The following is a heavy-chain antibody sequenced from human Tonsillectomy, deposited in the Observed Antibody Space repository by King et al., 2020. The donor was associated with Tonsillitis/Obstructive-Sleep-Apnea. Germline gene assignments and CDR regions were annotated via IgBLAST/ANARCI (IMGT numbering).Heavy chain of an antibody. J-gene: IGHJ3*01. V-gene: IGHV3-30*03. D-gene: IGHD4-17*01. CDR2: ILYDGSD. Sequence: VQLVESGGGVVRPGKSLRLSCAASGFTFSIYAMHWVRKAPGKGLEWVAGILYDGSDYYADSVKGRFTISRDNSKKTLNLQMNSLGAEDTADDYCAMWGVTNHGAGAYDFWVRVTVVTVSS. CDR1: GFTFSIYA. CDR3: AMWGVTNHGAGAYDF.